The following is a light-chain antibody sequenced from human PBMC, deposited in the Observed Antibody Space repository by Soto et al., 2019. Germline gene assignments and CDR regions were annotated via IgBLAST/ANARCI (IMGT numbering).Light chain of an antibody. CDR1: QSIDTY. Sequence: EIVMTQSPATLSLSPGERAIVSCRASQSIDTYLAWYQQKPGQSPRLLMYDASTRATGIPARFSATGSGTEFTLTISSLRSEDFGIYYCQQYTDWPRTFGPGTKVDIK. J-gene: IGKJ1*01. CDR2: DAS. V-gene: IGKV3-15*01. CDR3: QQYTDWPRT.